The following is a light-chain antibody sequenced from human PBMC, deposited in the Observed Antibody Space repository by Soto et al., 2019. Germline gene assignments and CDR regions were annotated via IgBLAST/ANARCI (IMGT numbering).Light chain of an antibody. CDR1: QTILSN. Sequence: IVMTHSQHTLHVSPLSRIILSFKASQTILSNLAWYQQKPGQAPRLLIYGASTRATGLPARFSGSGSGTDFTLTISSLQSEDFAVYYCQQYNNWPLTFGQGTRLEIK. CDR2: GAS. V-gene: IGKV3-15*01. J-gene: IGKJ5*01. CDR3: QQYNNWPLT.